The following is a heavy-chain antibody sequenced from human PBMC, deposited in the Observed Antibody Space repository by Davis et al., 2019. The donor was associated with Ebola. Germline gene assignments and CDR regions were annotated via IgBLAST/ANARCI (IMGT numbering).Heavy chain of an antibody. CDR1: GGTFSSYA. Sequence: SVKVSCKASGGTFSSYAISWVRQAPGQGLEWMGRIIPILGIANYAQKFQGRVTITADKSTSTAYMELSSLRSEDTAVYYCAAYVDTAMVTAKYYYYYGMDVWGQGTTVTVSS. D-gene: IGHD5-18*01. J-gene: IGHJ6*02. CDR3: AAYVDTAMVTAKYYYYYGMDV. V-gene: IGHV1-69*04. CDR2: IIPILGIA.